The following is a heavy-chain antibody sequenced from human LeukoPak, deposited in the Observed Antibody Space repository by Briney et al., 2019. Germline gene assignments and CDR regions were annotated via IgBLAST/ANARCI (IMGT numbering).Heavy chain of an antibody. V-gene: IGHV3-53*01. D-gene: IGHD2-21*01. CDR1: GLTVSSNY. J-gene: IGHJ5*02. Sequence: GGSLRLSCAASGLTVSSNYMSWVRQAPGKGLEWVSVIYIGGTTYYADFVKGRLTISRDNSKNTLYLQMNSLRAEDTAVYYCARALAVASRENWFDPWGQGTLVTVSS. CDR3: ARALAVASRENWFDP. CDR2: IYIGGTT.